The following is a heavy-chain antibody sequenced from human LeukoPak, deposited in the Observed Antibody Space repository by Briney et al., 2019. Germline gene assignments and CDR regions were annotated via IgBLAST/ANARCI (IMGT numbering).Heavy chain of an antibody. V-gene: IGHV4-34*01. Sequence: SETLSLTCAVYGGSFSGYYWSWIRQPPGKGLEWIGEINHSGSTNYNPSLKSRVTISVDTSKNQFSLKLSSVTAADTAVYYCARPRLSGSYPYFDYWGQGTLVTVSS. D-gene: IGHD1-26*01. J-gene: IGHJ4*02. CDR3: ARPRLSGSYPYFDY. CDR1: GGSFSGYY. CDR2: INHSGST.